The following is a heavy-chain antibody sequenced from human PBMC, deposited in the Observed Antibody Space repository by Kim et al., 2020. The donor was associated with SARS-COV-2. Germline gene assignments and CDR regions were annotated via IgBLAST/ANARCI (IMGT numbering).Heavy chain of an antibody. CDR1: GGSISSGDYY. Sequence: SETLSLTCTVSGGSISSGDYYWSWIRQPPGKGLEWIGYIYYSGSTYYNPSLKSRVTISVDTSKNQFSLKLSSVTAADTAVYYCARRARYCSSTSCYTEYFQHWGQGTLVTVSS. CDR3: ARRARYCSSTSCYTEYFQH. CDR2: IYYSGST. D-gene: IGHD2-2*02. J-gene: IGHJ1*01. V-gene: IGHV4-30-4*01.